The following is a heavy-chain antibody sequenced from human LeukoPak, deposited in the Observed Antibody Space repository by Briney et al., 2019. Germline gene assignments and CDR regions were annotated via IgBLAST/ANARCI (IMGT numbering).Heavy chain of an antibody. J-gene: IGHJ2*01. CDR3: AKDRSGDYFWYFDV. V-gene: IGHV3-30*02. D-gene: IGHD1-26*01. CDR2: IRSDGSYK. Sequence: GSLRLSCAASGFTFSSYGMHWVRQAPGKGLEWMTFIRSDGSYKYYADSMKGRFTISRDNSKNTLYLQMNSLRAEDTAFYYCAKDRSGDYFWYFDVWGRGTLVTVSS. CDR1: GFTFSSYG.